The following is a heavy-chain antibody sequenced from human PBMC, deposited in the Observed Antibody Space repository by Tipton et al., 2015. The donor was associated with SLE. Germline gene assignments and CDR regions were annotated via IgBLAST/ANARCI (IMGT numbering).Heavy chain of an antibody. J-gene: IGHJ2*01. CDR3: ASLGMDYYFDL. CDR1: GGSFSDYY. CDR2: IYYSGST. V-gene: IGHV4-59*04. Sequence: TLSLTCSIYGGSFSDYYWSWIRQPPGKGLEWIGHIYYSGSTYYIPSLKSRITISVDTSKNQFSLRLSSATAADTALYYCASLGMDYYFDLWGRGTLVTVSS. D-gene: IGHD7-27*01.